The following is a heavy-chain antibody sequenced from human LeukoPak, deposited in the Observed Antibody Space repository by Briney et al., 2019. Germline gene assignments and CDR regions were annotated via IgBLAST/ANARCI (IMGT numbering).Heavy chain of an antibody. V-gene: IGHV3-7*05. CDR1: GFTFSSYW. J-gene: IGHJ4*02. Sequence: GGSLRLSCAASGFTFSSYWMSWVSQAPGKGLEWVANIKQDGSEKYYVDSMKGRFTISRDNAKNSLYLQMNSLRAEDTAVYYCARRGYSSSWYYFDYWCQGTLVTVSS. D-gene: IGHD6-13*01. CDR3: ARRGYSSSWYYFDY. CDR2: IKQDGSEK.